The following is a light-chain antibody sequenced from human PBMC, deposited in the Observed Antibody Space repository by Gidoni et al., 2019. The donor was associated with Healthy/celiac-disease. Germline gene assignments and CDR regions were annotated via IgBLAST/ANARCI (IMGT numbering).Light chain of an antibody. CDR3: QQYNSYSRT. Sequence: DIQMTQSPSTLSASVGDRVTITCRASQSISSWLAWYQQKPGKAPKLLIYKASSLESGVTSRFSGSGSGTEFTLTISSLQPDDFATYYCQQYNSYSRTFXQXTKVEIK. J-gene: IGKJ1*01. CDR1: QSISSW. CDR2: KAS. V-gene: IGKV1-5*03.